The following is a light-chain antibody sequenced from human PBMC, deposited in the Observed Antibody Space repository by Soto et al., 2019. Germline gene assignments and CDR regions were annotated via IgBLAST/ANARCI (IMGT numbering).Light chain of an antibody. CDR1: SSDVGGYNY. J-gene: IGLJ1*01. Sequence: QSALTQPASVSGSPEQSITISRTGTSSDVGGYNYVSWYQQHPGKAPKLMIYDVSNRPSGVSNRVSGSKSGNTASLTISGLQAEDEADYYCSLYASSSTYVFGTGTKVTV. CDR2: DVS. CDR3: SLYASSSTYV. V-gene: IGLV2-14*01.